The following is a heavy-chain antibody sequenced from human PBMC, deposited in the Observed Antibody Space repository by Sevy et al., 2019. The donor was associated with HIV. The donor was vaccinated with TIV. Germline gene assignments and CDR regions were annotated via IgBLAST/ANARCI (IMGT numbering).Heavy chain of an antibody. CDR1: GGSISSYY. D-gene: IGHD3-22*01. V-gene: IGHV4-59*01. CDR3: ATDFYDSSGHGGDWFVP. J-gene: IGHJ5*02. Sequence: SETLSLTCTVSGGSISSYYWSWIRQPPGKGLEWIGYIYYSGSTNYNPSLKSRFTISVDTSKNQFSLKLSSVTAADTAVYYCATDFYDSSGHGGDWFVPWGQGTLVTLSS. CDR2: IYYSGST.